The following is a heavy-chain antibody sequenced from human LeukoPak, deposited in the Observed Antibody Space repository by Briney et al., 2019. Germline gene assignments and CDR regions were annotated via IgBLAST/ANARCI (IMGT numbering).Heavy chain of an antibody. CDR3: ARDHGPEDYYDSSGYSR. J-gene: IGHJ4*02. CDR2: IYYSGST. Sequence: PSETLSLTCTVSGGSISSSSYYWGWIRQPPGKGLEWIGSIYYSGSTYYNPSLKSRVTISVDTSKNQFSLKLSSVTAADTAVYYCARDHGPEDYYDSSGYSRWGQGTLVTVSS. V-gene: IGHV4-39*07. CDR1: GGSISSSSYY. D-gene: IGHD3-22*01.